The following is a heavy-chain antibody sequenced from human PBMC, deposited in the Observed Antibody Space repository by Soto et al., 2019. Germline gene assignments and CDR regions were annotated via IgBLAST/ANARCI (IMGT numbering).Heavy chain of an antibody. Sequence: GASVKVSCKASGYTFTIYAMHWVRQAPGQRLEWMGWINAGNGNTKYSQKFQGRVTITRDTSASTAYMELSSLRSEDTAVYYCARDLLPTYYYDSSGYYTLDYWGQGTLVTVSS. V-gene: IGHV1-3*01. CDR1: GYTFTIYA. J-gene: IGHJ4*02. D-gene: IGHD3-22*01. CDR2: INAGNGNT. CDR3: ARDLLPTYYYDSSGYYTLDY.